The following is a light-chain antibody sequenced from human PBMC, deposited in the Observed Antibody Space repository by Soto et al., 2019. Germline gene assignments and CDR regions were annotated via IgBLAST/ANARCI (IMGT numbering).Light chain of an antibody. Sequence: YEPTQLPAVSVATGQTARSNCGRNNSGSKRGHWYQQKPGQAPVVVVYDNSDRPSRIPARCSGSTSVNTATLTIRRVEAGYEADYYCQVWDSSSDHVVFGSGTKVTVL. CDR1: NSGSKR. CDR2: DNS. CDR3: QVWDSSSDHVV. J-gene: IGLJ1*01. V-gene: IGLV3-21*02.